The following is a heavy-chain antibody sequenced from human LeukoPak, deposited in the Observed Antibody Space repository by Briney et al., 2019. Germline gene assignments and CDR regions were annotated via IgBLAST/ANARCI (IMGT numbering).Heavy chain of an antibody. CDR1: GFTFSSYS. CDR2: ITSSSSYI. J-gene: IGHJ6*02. CDR3: ARTGNPPHSRGWYTSFGMDV. D-gene: IGHD6-19*01. V-gene: IGHV3-21*01. Sequence: PGRSLRLSCAASGFTFSSYSMDWVRQAPGKGLEWVSSITSSSSYIYYADSVKGRFTISRDNAKNSLYLQMNRLRAEDTAVYYCARTGNPPHSRGWYTSFGMDVWGQGTTVTVSS.